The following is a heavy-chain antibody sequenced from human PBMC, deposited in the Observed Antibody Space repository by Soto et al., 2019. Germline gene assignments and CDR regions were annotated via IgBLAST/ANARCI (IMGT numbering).Heavy chain of an antibody. CDR3: AKADGQQWLIPHLDN. Sequence: EVQLLESGGGVVQPGGSLRLSCVASGFNFKKFAMAWVRQAAGEGLEWVSGISCCGGSASYADSVKGRFSIARGDSKNTVSLQLNSLRVEDTAQYYCAKADGQQWLIPHLDNWGQGTLVTVS. CDR1: GFNFKKFA. CDR2: ISCCGGSA. J-gene: IGHJ4*02. D-gene: IGHD6-19*01. V-gene: IGHV3-23*01.